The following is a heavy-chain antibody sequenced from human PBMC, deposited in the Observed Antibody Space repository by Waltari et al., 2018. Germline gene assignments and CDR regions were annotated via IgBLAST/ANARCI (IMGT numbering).Heavy chain of an antibody. D-gene: IGHD2-2*01. CDR2: IDNYGSIT. CDR3: ALDLGGYAGS. CDR1: GFTFENFW. V-gene: IGHV3-74*01. Sequence: EVQLVESGGGLVQPGGSLGLPCAALGFTFENFWMHWVRQVPGKGLVWVSRIDNYGSITTYADSVEGRFTISRDNAKNTLYLQMNSLTVADTALYYCALDLGGYAGSWGQGTMVTVSS. J-gene: IGHJ4*02.